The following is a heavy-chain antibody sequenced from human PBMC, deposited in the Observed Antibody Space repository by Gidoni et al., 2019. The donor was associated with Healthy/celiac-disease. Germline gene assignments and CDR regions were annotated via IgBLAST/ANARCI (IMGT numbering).Heavy chain of an antibody. D-gene: IGHD6-19*01. CDR1: GGSISSYY. V-gene: IGHV4-59*08. Sequence: QVQLQESGPGLVKPSETLSLTCTVSGGSISSYYWSWIRQPPGKGLEWIGYIYYSGSTNYNPYLKSRVTISVDTSKNQFSLKLSSVTAADTAVYYCATRSSGWYLRAFDIWGQGTMVTVSS. CDR2: IYYSGST. CDR3: ATRSSGWYLRAFDI. J-gene: IGHJ3*02.